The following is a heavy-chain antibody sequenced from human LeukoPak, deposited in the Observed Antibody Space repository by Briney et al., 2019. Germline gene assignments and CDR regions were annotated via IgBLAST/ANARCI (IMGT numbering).Heavy chain of an antibody. CDR2: ISYDGSNK. J-gene: IGHJ4*02. Sequence: PGRSLRLSCAASGFTFSSYAMHWVRQAPGKGLEWVAVISYDGSNKYYADSVKGRFTISRDNSKNTLYLQMNSLRAEDTAVYYCARRIHAVDYWGQGTLVTVSS. V-gene: IGHV3-30*04. CDR3: ARRIHAVDY. D-gene: IGHD2-15*01. CDR1: GFTFSSYA.